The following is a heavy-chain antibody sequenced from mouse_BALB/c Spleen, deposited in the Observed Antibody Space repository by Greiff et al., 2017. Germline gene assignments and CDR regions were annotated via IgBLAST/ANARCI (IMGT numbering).Heavy chain of an antibody. D-gene: IGHD2-3*01. CDR1: GFNIKDTY. CDR2: IDPANGNT. CDR3: ALDAHGWVYDGYDVDY. V-gene: IGHV14-3*02. J-gene: IGHJ2*01. Sequence: VQLQQSGAELVKPGASVKLSCTASGFNIKDTYMHWVKQRPEQGLEWIGRIDPANGNTKYDPKFQGKATITADTSSNTAYLQLSSLTSEDTAVYYCALDAHGWVYDGYDVDYWGQGTTLTVSS.